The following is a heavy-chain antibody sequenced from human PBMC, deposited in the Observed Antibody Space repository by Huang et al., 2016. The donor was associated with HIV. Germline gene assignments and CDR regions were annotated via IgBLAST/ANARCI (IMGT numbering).Heavy chain of an antibody. D-gene: IGHD4-17*01. J-gene: IGHJ6*03. CDR1: GFIFNDFA. CDR2: VRSKAFGGAS. V-gene: IGHV3-49*03. CDR3: SPSGDDYFYFYMDV. Sequence: QLVESGGDSVQSGRSLRLSCRGSGFIFNDFAMNWFRQSPGKGLEWIGFVRSKAFGGASKSAPSVKDRFTVSRDEAKNVAFLQMDNLQVDDTAIYYCSPSGDDYFYFYMDVWGNGTTVIVS.